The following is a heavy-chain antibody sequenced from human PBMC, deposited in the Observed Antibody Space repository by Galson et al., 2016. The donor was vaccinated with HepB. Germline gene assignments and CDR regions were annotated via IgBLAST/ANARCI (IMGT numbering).Heavy chain of an antibody. CDR1: GFTFSNYA. J-gene: IGHJ4*02. V-gene: IGHV3-23*01. CDR3: ARYSNSWAPFDY. Sequence: SLRLSCAASGFTFSNYAMTWVRQAPGKGLEWVSGISGSGANTHYANAVKGRFTISRDNSTNTPYLQVNSLRAEDTALYFCARYSNSWAPFDYWGQGRLVTVSS. CDR2: ISGSGANT. D-gene: IGHD6-13*01.